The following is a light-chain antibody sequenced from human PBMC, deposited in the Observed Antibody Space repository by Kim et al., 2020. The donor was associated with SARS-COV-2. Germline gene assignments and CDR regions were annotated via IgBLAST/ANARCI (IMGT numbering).Light chain of an antibody. J-gene: IGLJ3*02. V-gene: IGLV6-57*02. CDR2: EDN. Sequence: PGKTVTSSCTGSRGSIASNYVQWYQQRPGSAPTTVIYEDNQRPSGVPDRFSGSIDSSSNSASLTISGLKTEDEADYYCQSYDSRVFGGGTQLTVL. CDR1: RGSIASNY. CDR3: QSYDSRV.